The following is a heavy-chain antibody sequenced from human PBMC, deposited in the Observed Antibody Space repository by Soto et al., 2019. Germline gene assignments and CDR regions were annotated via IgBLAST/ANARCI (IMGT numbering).Heavy chain of an antibody. CDR1: GDSVSSNSAA. J-gene: IGHJ6*02. CDR2: TFYRSKWYN. D-gene: IGHD1-26*01. CDR3: AKEGGNHYYYYAMDV. V-gene: IGHV6-1*01. Sequence: SQTLSLTCAISGDSVSSNSAAWSWIRQSPSTGLEWLGRTFYRSKWYNDYAVSVKGRITINPDTSKNQFSLQLNSVTPEDTAVYYCAKEGGNHYYYYAMDVWGQGTTVTV.